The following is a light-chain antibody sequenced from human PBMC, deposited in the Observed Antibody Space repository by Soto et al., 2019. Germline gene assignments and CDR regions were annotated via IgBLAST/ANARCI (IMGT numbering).Light chain of an antibody. CDR3: QQTYPPPYT. Sequence: DIQMTQSPSSLSASVGDRVTITCRTSQNIIKYLNWYQQKPGKAPKFLIYGASTLQTGVPSRFSGVGAWTDFTLTISSRQPEDFATYYCQQTYPPPYTFGQGTKLEIK. V-gene: IGKV1-39*01. J-gene: IGKJ2*01. CDR1: QNIIKY. CDR2: GAS.